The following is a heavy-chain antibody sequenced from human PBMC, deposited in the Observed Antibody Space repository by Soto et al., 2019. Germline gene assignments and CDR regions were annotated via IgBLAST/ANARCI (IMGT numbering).Heavy chain of an antibody. D-gene: IGHD6-13*01. CDR2: IWDDGSNK. V-gene: IGHV3-33*01. CDR1: GFTFSSYG. J-gene: IGHJ6*02. Sequence: QVQLVESGGGVVQPGRSLRLSCAASGFTFSSYGMHWVRQAPGKGLEWVAVIWDDGSNKYYADSVKGRFTISRDNSKNTLYLQMNSVRAEDTAVYYCARDRGIAAAGNSCGMDVWGQGTTVTVSS. CDR3: ARDRGIAAAGNSCGMDV.